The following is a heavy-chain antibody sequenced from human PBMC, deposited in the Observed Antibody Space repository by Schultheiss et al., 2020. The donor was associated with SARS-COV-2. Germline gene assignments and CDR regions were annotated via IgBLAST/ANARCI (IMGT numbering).Heavy chain of an antibody. CDR2: IYPGDSDT. D-gene: IGHD1-7*01. CDR1: GYSFTSYW. Sequence: GGPLRLSCKASGYSFTSYWIGWVRQMPGKGLEWMGIIYPGDSDTRYSPSFQGQVTISADKSISTAYLQWSSLKASDTAMYYCARRAGTTLYNYYDMDVWGQGTTVTVSS. V-gene: IGHV5-51*01. CDR3: ARRAGTTLYNYYDMDV. J-gene: IGHJ6*02.